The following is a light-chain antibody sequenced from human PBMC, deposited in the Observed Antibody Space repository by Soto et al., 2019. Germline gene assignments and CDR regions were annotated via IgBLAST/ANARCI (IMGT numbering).Light chain of an antibody. CDR2: DAS. J-gene: IGKJ1*01. CDR1: QSVRSN. Sequence: EIVMTQSPVTLSVSPGERATLSCRASQSVRSNLAWFQQKPGRAPRLLIYDASSRATGIPARFSGSGSGTEFTLTISSLQSEDFAIYYCQQYNDWPRTFGQGTKVDVK. V-gene: IGKV3-15*01. CDR3: QQYNDWPRT.